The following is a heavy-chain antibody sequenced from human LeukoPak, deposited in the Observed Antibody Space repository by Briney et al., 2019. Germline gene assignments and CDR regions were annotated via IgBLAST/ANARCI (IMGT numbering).Heavy chain of an antibody. CDR3: ARDATYCSGGTCSYYGLDV. Sequence: ASVKVSCKASGYTFTIYAMHWVRQAPGQRLEWMGWMNAGNGNTKYSQKFQGGVTISRDTSASTAYMELSSLTSEDTAVYYCARDATYCSGGTCSYYGLDVWGQGTTVTVSS. J-gene: IGHJ6*02. D-gene: IGHD2-15*01. CDR2: MNAGNGNT. V-gene: IGHV1-3*01. CDR1: GYTFTIYA.